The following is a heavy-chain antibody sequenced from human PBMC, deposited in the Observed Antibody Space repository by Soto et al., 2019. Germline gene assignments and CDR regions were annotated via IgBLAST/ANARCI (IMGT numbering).Heavy chain of an antibody. CDR2: INPHGGST. CDR3: ARSSGGNFGIIIEGSNWFDP. D-gene: IGHD3-3*01. Sequence: ASVKVSCKAPGDTFTSYYLNWVRQAPGQGLEWMGVINPHGGSTKYAQKFQGGITMTRDTSRSTVYMELSSLRSDDTAIYYCARSSGGNFGIIIEGSNWFDPWGQGTLVTVPS. V-gene: IGHV1-46*01. J-gene: IGHJ5*02. CDR1: GDTFTSYY.